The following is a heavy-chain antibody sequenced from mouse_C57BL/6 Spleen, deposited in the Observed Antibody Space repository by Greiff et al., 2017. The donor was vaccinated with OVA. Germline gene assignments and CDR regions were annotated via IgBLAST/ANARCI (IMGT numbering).Heavy chain of an antibody. CDR3: ARYGNSPDY. Sequence: QVQLQQPGAELVMPGASVKLSCKASGYTFTSYWMHWVKQRPGQGLEWIGEIDPSDSYTNYNQKFKGKSTLTVDKSSSTAYMQLSSLTSEDSAVYYCARYGNSPDYWGQGTTLTVSS. D-gene: IGHD1-1*02. CDR2: IDPSDSYT. V-gene: IGHV1-69*01. J-gene: IGHJ2*01. CDR1: GYTFTSYW.